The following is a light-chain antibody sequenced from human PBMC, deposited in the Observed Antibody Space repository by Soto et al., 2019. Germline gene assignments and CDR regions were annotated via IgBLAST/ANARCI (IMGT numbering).Light chain of an antibody. J-gene: IGKJ4*01. V-gene: IGKV1-33*01. CDR1: EDISSY. CDR2: DAS. Sequence: DIQMTQSPSSLSASVGDRVTIACQASEDISSYLNWYQRKPGKAPKLLIYDASKLETGVPPRFSGSGSGTYFTFTISSLQPEDIATSYCQQYDNLPRLTFGGGTKVEIK. CDR3: QQYDNLPRLT.